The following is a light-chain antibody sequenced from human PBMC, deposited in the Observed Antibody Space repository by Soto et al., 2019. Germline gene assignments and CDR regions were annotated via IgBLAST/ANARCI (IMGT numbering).Light chain of an antibody. J-gene: IGLJ3*02. CDR1: TSDVGRYNY. CDR2: DVS. Sequence: QSVLTQPASVSGSPGQSITISCTGTTSDVGRYNYVSWHQQHPGKAPKLLISDVSNRPSGVSDRFSGSKSGNTASLTISGLQAEDEADYYCNSYTTGTTWVFGGGTKLTVL. V-gene: IGLV2-14*01. CDR3: NSYTTGTTWV.